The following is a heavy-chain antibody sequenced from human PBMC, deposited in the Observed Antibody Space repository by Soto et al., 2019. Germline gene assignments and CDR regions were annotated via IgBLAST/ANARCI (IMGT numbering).Heavy chain of an antibody. CDR1: GDSITSGGYY. Sequence: QVQLQESGPGLVKPSQTLSLTCSVSGDSITSGGYYWSWIRQLPGKGLQWIGYIYYSGTTYYNPSLKSRVIISVDPSQNQFSLNLTSVTAADTAVYFCARETGFSGSWAPDNWGQGILVSVSS. CDR3: ARETGFSGSWAPDN. D-gene: IGHD6-13*01. CDR2: IYYSGTT. V-gene: IGHV4-31*03. J-gene: IGHJ4*02.